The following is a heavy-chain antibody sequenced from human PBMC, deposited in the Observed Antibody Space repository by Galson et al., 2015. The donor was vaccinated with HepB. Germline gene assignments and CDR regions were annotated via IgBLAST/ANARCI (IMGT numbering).Heavy chain of an antibody. Sequence: SLRLSCAASGFTFNTYDMHWVRQAPGKGLEWVSYISSSSSTIYYADSVKGRFTISRDNPKNSLYLQMNTLREEDTAVYYCARDMRWSWDDWGQGTLVIVSS. CDR2: ISSSSSTI. CDR3: ARDMRWSWDD. CDR1: GFTFNTYD. J-gene: IGHJ4*02. V-gene: IGHV3-48*02. D-gene: IGHD4-23*01.